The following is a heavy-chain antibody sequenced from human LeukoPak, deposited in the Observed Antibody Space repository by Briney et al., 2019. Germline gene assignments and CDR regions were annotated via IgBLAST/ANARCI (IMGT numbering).Heavy chain of an antibody. D-gene: IGHD5-24*01. CDR2: FSGSGGST. CDR3: ARSGYNRFDY. J-gene: IGHJ4*02. CDR1: GFTSSSYA. V-gene: IGHV3-23*01. Sequence: GGSLRLSCAASGFTSSSYAMSWVRQAPGKGLEWVSSFSGSGGSTNYADSVKGRFTISRDNSKNTLYLQMNSLRAEDTAVYYCARSGYNRFDYWGQGTLVTVSS.